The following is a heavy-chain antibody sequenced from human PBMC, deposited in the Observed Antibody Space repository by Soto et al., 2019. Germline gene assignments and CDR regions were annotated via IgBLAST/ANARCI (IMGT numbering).Heavy chain of an antibody. Sequence: PSETLSLTCTVSGGSISSYYWSWIRQPPGRGLEWIGYIYYSGSTNYNPSLKSRVTISVDTSKNQFSLKLSSVTAADTAVYYCARTEYDILTGYNPFDYWGQGTLVTV. D-gene: IGHD3-9*01. CDR3: ARTEYDILTGYNPFDY. V-gene: IGHV4-59*08. CDR2: IYYSGST. CDR1: GGSISSYY. J-gene: IGHJ4*02.